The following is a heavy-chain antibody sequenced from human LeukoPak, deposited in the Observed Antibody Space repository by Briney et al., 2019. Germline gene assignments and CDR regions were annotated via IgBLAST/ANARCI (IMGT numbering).Heavy chain of an antibody. D-gene: IGHD4-17*01. J-gene: IGHJ4*02. CDR1: GFTVSSND. Sequence: GGSLRLSCAASGFTVSSNDMSWVRQAPGKGLECISVIYSGGSTDYADSVKGRLTISRDNSKNTLYLQMNSLRAEDMAVYYCARVVDHDYGDYYLDYWGQGTLVTVSS. V-gene: IGHV3-53*01. CDR3: ARVVDHDYGDYYLDY. CDR2: IYSGGST.